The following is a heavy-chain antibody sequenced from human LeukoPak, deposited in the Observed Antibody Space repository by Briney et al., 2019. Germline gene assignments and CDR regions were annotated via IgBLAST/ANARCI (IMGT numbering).Heavy chain of an antibody. CDR2: ISSNGGST. CDR1: AFTFSSYA. V-gene: IGHV3-64*01. CDR3: ARDAIFCSSTSCHPRFPLD. D-gene: IGHD2-2*01. J-gene: IGHJ4*02. Sequence: GRTLRPSCAASAFTFSSYAMHCVRQAPGKGLEYVSAISSNGGSTYYANSVKGRFTISRDNSKNTLYLQMGSLRAEDMAVYYCARDAIFCSSTSCHPRFPLDRGQGTLVTVSS.